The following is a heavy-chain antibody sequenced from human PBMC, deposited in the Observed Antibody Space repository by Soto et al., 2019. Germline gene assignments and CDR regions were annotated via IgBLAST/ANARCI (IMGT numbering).Heavy chain of an antibody. CDR3: VKDKVPMVRGVIITSLGMDV. D-gene: IGHD3-10*01. CDR1: GFTFSSYA. V-gene: IGHV3-64D*06. CDR2: ISSNGGST. J-gene: IGHJ6*02. Sequence: GSLRLSCSASGFTFSSYAMHWVRQAPGKGLEYVSAISSNGGSTYYADSAKGRFTISRDNSKNTLYLQMSSLRAEDTAVYYCVKDKVPMVRGVIITSLGMDVWGQGTTVTVSS.